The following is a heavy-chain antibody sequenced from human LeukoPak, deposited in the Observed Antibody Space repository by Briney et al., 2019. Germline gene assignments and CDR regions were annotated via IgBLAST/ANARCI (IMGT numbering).Heavy chain of an antibody. Sequence: GGSLRLSCAGSGFTFSSYDMHRVRQVTGKGLEWVSSIGTTGDTHYAVSVKGRFTISRENAKNSLYLQMSSLSAGDTAVYYCARSIYGDYPYWGQGTLVAVSS. V-gene: IGHV3-13*01. CDR3: ARSIYGDYPY. CDR1: GFTFSSYD. D-gene: IGHD4-17*01. J-gene: IGHJ4*02. CDR2: IGTTGDT.